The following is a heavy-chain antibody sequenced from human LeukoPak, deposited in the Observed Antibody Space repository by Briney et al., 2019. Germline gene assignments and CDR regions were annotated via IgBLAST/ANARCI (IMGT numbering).Heavy chain of an antibody. V-gene: IGHV3-7*01. Sequence: GGYLTLSCAASGFTFSSHWMNWVGQAQGKGREWVANIREDGTEIYYMDSVKGRFTISRDKAKNSLYLEMNSLSAEDTAVYYCARGVSSIDYWGQGALVTVSS. CDR2: IREDGTEI. J-gene: IGHJ4*02. CDR1: GFTFSSHW. CDR3: ARGVSSIDY.